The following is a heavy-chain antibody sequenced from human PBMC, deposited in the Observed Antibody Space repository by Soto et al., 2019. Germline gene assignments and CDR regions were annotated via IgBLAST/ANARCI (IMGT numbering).Heavy chain of an antibody. J-gene: IGHJ4*02. Sequence: GGSLRLSCAASGFTFTDYAFSWVRQAPGQGLEWVSVISADGEKSLHADSVKGRFTISRDNSKNTIYLRMTSLRVDDTAVYFCAREMPLGGILGAEPFDYWGQGTLVTVSS. CDR1: GFTFTDYA. CDR3: AREMPLGGILGAEPFDY. D-gene: IGHD1-26*01. CDR2: ISADGEKS. V-gene: IGHV3-23*01.